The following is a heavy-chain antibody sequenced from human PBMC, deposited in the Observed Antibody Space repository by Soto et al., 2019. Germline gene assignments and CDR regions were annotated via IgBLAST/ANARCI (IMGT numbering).Heavy chain of an antibody. J-gene: IGHJ6*02. CDR2: IIPIFGTA. CDR3: ARGYCSSTSCYWPGDYYYYGMDV. V-gene: IGHV1-69*13. CDR1: GGTFSSYA. Sequence: SVKVSCKASGGTFSSYAISWVRQAPGQGLEWMGGIIPIFGTANYAQKFQGRVTITADESTSTAYMELSSLRSEDTAVYYCARGYCSSTSCYWPGDYYYYGMDVWGQGTTVTVSS. D-gene: IGHD2-2*01.